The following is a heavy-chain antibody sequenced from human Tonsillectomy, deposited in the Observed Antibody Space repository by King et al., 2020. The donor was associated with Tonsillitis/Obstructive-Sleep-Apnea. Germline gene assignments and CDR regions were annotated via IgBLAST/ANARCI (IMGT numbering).Heavy chain of an antibody. J-gene: IGHJ5*02. CDR2: INHSGST. V-gene: IGHV4-34*01. D-gene: IGHD2-2*01. Sequence: VQLQQWGAGLLKPSETLSLMCAVYGGSISGYYWSWIRQPPGKGLEWIGEINHSGSTNYNPSLKSRVTISVDTSKNQLSLKLSSVTAAETAVYYCARGGAIVVVPAATVEFLKPDENWFDPWGQGTLVTVSS. CDR3: ARGGAIVVVPAATVEFLKPDENWFDP. CDR1: GGSISGYY.